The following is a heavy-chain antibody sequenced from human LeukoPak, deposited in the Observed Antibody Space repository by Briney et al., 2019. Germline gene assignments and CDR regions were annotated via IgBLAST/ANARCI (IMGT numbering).Heavy chain of an antibody. Sequence: GGSLRLSCAASGFTFSDYWMHWVRQAPGKGLEWVSGINSDGSTTSYADSVKGRFTISRDNAKNTLHLQMNSLRAEDTAFYHCARIPIGFGELGNYWGQGTLVTVSS. CDR1: GFTFSDYW. D-gene: IGHD3-10*01. CDR3: ARIPIGFGELGNY. V-gene: IGHV3-74*01. J-gene: IGHJ4*02. CDR2: INSDGSTT.